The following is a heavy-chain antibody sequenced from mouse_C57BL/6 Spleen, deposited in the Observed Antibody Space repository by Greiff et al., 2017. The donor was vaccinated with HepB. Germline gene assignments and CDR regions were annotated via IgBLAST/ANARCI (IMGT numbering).Heavy chain of an antibody. CDR1: GYTFTSYW. CDR2: IDPSDSYT. D-gene: IGHD1-1*01. V-gene: IGHV1-50*01. CDR3: ARYGITTVVAFFDY. J-gene: IGHJ2*01. Sequence: QVQLQQPGAELVKPGASVKLSCKASGYTFTSYWMQWVKQRPGQGLEWIGEIDPSDSYTNYNQKFKGKATLTVDTSSSTAYMQLSSLTSEDSAVYYGARYGITTVVAFFDYWGQGTTLTVSS.